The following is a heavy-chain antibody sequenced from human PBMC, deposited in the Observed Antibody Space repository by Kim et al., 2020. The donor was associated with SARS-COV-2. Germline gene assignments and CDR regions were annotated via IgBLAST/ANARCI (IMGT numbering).Heavy chain of an antibody. Sequence: SPSFQGHVTISDDKSISTAYLQWSSLKASDTAMYYCARQPYYDSRVWFDYWGQGTLVTVSS. D-gene: IGHD3-22*01. CDR3: ARQPYYDSRVWFDY. J-gene: IGHJ4*02. V-gene: IGHV5-10-1*01.